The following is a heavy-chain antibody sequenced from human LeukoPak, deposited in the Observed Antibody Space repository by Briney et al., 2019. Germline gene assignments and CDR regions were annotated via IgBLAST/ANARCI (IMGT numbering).Heavy chain of an antibody. CDR2: IYYSGST. D-gene: IGHD1-7*01. J-gene: IGHJ4*02. CDR1: GGSISSYY. V-gene: IGHV4-59*01. Sequence: YPSETLSLTCTVSGGSISSYYGSWIRQPPGKGLEWIGYIYYSGSTNYNPSLKSRVTISVDTSKNQFSLKLSSVTAADTAVYFCARGRSVVGLELQNGYFDYWGQGTLVTVSS. CDR3: ARGRSVVGLELQNGYFDY.